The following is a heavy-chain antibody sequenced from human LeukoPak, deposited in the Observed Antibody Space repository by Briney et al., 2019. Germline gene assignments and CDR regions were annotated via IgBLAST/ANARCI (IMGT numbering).Heavy chain of an antibody. V-gene: IGHV3-74*01. CDR3: AKGGSTSCPDY. CDR2: INSDGSST. CDR1: GFTFNFYW. D-gene: IGHD2-2*01. Sequence: PGGSLRLSCAASGFTFNFYWMHWVRQAPGKGLLWVSRINSDGSSTSYADSVKGRFTISRDNAKNTLYLQMNSLRAEDTAVYYCAKGGSTSCPDYWGQGTLVTVSS. J-gene: IGHJ4*02.